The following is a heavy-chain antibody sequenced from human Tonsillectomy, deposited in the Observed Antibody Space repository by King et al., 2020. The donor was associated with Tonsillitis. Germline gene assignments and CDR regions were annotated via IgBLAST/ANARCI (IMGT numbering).Heavy chain of an antibody. J-gene: IGHJ4*02. V-gene: IGHV4-39*07. CDR3: APWLGSSGYFDY. Sequence: QLQESGPGLVKPSETLSLTCTVSGGSISSSSYYWGWIRQPPGKGLEWIGSIYYSGSTYYNPSLKSRVTIAVDKSKHQFSLKQSSVTAADKAVYYCAPWLGSSGYFDYWGQGTLVTVPS. CDR1: GGSISSSSYY. CDR2: IYYSGST. D-gene: IGHD3-9*01.